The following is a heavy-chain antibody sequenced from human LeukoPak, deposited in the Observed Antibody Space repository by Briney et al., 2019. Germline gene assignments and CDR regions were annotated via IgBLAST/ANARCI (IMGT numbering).Heavy chain of an antibody. D-gene: IGHD3-22*01. Sequence: GGSLRLSCAASGFIFSSSWMSWVRQAPGKGREWVANIKQDGSEKYYVDSVKGRFTISRDNAKNSLYLQMNSLRAEDTAVYYCARDQPYYYDSSGSVALDYWGQGTLVTVSS. CDR1: GFIFSSSW. CDR2: IKQDGSEK. J-gene: IGHJ4*02. V-gene: IGHV3-7*01. CDR3: ARDQPYYYDSSGSVALDY.